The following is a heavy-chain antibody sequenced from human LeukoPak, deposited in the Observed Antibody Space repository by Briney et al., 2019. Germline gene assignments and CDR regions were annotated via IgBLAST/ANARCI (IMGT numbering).Heavy chain of an antibody. CDR2: IYYSGST. V-gene: IGHV4-59*01. D-gene: IGHD4-23*01. CDR1: GGSISDYY. CDR3: SRGVVTGGFDF. Sequence: SETLSLTCTVPGGSISDYYWSWIRQPPGKGLEWIGYIYYSGSTNYNPSLKSRVTISVDTSKNQFSLKLSSVTAADTAVYYCSRGVVTGGFDFWGQGTLVTVSS. J-gene: IGHJ4*02.